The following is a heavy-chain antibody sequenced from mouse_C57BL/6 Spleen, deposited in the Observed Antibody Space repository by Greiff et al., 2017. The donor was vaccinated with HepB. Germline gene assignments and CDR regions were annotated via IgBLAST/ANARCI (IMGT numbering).Heavy chain of an antibody. D-gene: IGHD1-1*01. V-gene: IGHV5-6*01. CDR2: ISSGGSYT. CDR3: ARQTTVVATPYWYFDV. J-gene: IGHJ1*03. CDR1: GFTFSSYG. Sequence: EVHLVESGGDLVKPGGSLKLSCAASGFTFSSYGMSWVRQTPDKRLEWVATISSGGSYTYYPDSVKGRFTISRDNAKNTLYLQMSSLKSEDTAMYYCARQTTVVATPYWYFDVWGTGTTVTVSS.